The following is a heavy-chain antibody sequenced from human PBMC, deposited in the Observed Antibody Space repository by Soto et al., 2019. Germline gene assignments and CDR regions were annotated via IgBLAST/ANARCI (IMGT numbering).Heavy chain of an antibody. CDR1: GGSISSSSYY. V-gene: IGHV4-39*01. Sequence: QLQLQESGPGLVKPSETLSLTCTVSGGSISSSSYYWGWIRQPPGKGLEWIGSIYYSGSTYYNPSLKSRVTISVDTSKNQFSLKLCSVTAADTAVYYCARHRVWGIAARPGWFDPRGQGTLVTVSS. CDR2: IYYSGST. J-gene: IGHJ5*02. D-gene: IGHD6-6*01. CDR3: ARHRVWGIAARPGWFDP.